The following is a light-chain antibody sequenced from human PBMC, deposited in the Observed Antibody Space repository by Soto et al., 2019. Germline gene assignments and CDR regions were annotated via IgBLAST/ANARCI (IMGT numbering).Light chain of an antibody. V-gene: IGLV2-14*01. CDR2: DVS. Sequence: QSALTQPASVSGSPGQSITISCTGTSSDVGGYNYVSWYQQHPGKVPKLMIYDVSNRPSGVSNRFSGSKSGSTASLTISWLKAEDEADYYCSSYTTSSTLVFGGGTKLTVL. CDR3: SSYTTSSTLV. J-gene: IGLJ2*01. CDR1: SSDVGGYNY.